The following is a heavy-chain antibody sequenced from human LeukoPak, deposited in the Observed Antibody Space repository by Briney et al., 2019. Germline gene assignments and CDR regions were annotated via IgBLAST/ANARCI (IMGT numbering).Heavy chain of an antibody. CDR1: GFTFSSYG. CDR3: AKVGRGFGRKEDFDY. D-gene: IGHD2-15*01. CDR2: ISYDGSNK. Sequence: GRSLGLSCAASGFTFSSYGMHWVRQAPGKGLEWVAVISYDGSNKYYADSVKGRFTISRDNSKNTLYLQMNSLRAEDTAVYSCAKVGRGFGRKEDFDYWGQGTLVTVSS. J-gene: IGHJ4*02. V-gene: IGHV3-30*18.